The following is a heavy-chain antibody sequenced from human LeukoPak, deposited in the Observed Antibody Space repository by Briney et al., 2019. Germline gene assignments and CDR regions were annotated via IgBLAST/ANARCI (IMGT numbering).Heavy chain of an antibody. D-gene: IGHD3-3*01. Sequence: SETLSLTCAVYGGSFSGYYWRWIRQPPGKGLEWIGEINHSGSTNCNPSLKSRVTISVDTSKNQFSLKLSSVTAADTAVYYCARDKETYYDFWSGYYPTGDYYYYYGMDVWGQGTTVTVSS. CDR2: INHSGST. CDR1: GGSFSGYY. CDR3: ARDKETYYDFWSGYYPTGDYYYYYGMDV. V-gene: IGHV4-34*01. J-gene: IGHJ6*02.